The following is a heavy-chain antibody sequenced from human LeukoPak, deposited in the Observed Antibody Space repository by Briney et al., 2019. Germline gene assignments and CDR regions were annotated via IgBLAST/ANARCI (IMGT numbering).Heavy chain of an antibody. Sequence: PSETLSLTCTVSGGSIGSGGYSWSWIRQPPGKGLESIGYIYNSGSTYYNPSLKSRVTISLDTSKNQFSLKLSSVTAADTAVYYCARDHGDYDVYAFDIWGQGTMVTVS. D-gene: IGHD4-17*01. CDR1: GGSIGSGGYS. J-gene: IGHJ3*02. CDR2: IYNSGST. V-gene: IGHV4-30-4*07. CDR3: ARDHGDYDVYAFDI.